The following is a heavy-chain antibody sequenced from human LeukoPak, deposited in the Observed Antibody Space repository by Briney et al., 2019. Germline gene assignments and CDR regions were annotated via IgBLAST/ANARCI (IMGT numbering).Heavy chain of an antibody. D-gene: IGHD3-16*01. Sequence: GVSLPISSTGSGYSFTNYWIAWVRPMPGKGLEWMGIIYLDDSDTRYSPYFQGQVTISADKSISTAYRQWSSLKASDTAMYYCARIWLRAFDIWGQGTMVTVSS. CDR2: IYLDDSDT. CDR1: GYSFTNYW. V-gene: IGHV5-51*01. J-gene: IGHJ3*02. CDR3: ARIWLRAFDI.